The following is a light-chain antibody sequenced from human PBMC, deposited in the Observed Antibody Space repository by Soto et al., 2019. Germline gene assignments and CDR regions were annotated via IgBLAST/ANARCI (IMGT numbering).Light chain of an antibody. CDR1: QSISSW. Sequence: DIQMTQSPSTLSASVGDRVTITCRASQSISSWLAWYQQKPGKAPKLLIYKASSLESGVPSRFSGSGSGTEFTLTISSLQPDDFATYYCQQYNSYWTFDQGNKVEIK. CDR3: QQYNSYWT. V-gene: IGKV1-5*03. CDR2: KAS. J-gene: IGKJ1*01.